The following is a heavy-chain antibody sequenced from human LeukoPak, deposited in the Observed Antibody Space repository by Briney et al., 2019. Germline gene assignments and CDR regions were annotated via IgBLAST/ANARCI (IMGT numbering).Heavy chain of an antibody. CDR2: IIPIFGTA. V-gene: IGHV1-69*13. CDR1: GGTFSSYV. Sequence: SVKVSCKASGGTFSSYVISWVRQAPGQGLEWMGGIIPIFGTANYAQKFQGRVTITADESTSTAYMELSSLRSEDTAVYYCARSDIVVVPAAIPRYNWFDPWGQGTLVTVSS. CDR3: ARSDIVVVPAAIPRYNWFDP. D-gene: IGHD2-2*02. J-gene: IGHJ5*02.